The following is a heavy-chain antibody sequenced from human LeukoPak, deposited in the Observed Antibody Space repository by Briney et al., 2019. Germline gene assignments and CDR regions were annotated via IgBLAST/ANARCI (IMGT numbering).Heavy chain of an antibody. CDR3: ASRELPETSPFDY. CDR1: GGTFSSYA. D-gene: IGHD1-26*01. J-gene: IGHJ4*02. V-gene: IGHV1-69*05. Sequence: EASVKVSCKASGGTFSSYAISWVRQAPGQGLEWMGRIIPIFGTANYAQKFQGRVTITTDESTSTAYVELSSLRSEDTAVYYCASRELPETSPFDYWGQGTLVTVSS. CDR2: IIPIFGTA.